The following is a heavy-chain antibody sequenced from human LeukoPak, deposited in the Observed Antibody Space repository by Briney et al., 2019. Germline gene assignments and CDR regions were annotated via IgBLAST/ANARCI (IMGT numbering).Heavy chain of an antibody. CDR3: ARDLQVYSYGEFDP. D-gene: IGHD5-18*01. CDR2: INPNSGGT. J-gene: IGHJ5*02. V-gene: IGHV1-2*02. CDR1: GYTFTGYY. Sequence: ASVKVSCKASGYTFTGYYMHWVRQAPGQGLEWMGWINPNSGGTNYAQKFQGRVTMTRDTSISTAYMELSRLRSDDTAVYYCARDLQVYSYGEFDPWGQGTLVTASS.